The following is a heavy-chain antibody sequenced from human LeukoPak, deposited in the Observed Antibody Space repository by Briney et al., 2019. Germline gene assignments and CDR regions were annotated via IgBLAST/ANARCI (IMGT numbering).Heavy chain of an antibody. V-gene: IGHV3-53*01. Sequence: PGGSLRLSCAVSGISVSGYYMSWVRQAPGRGLEWVSVIYSGGETSYADSVKGRFTLSRDNSKNTLYLQMNSLRAEDTAVYYCAKAQGGYSYFGYWGQETLVTVAS. CDR2: IYSGGET. D-gene: IGHD3-22*01. CDR1: GISVSGYY. CDR3: AKAQGGYSYFGY. J-gene: IGHJ4*02.